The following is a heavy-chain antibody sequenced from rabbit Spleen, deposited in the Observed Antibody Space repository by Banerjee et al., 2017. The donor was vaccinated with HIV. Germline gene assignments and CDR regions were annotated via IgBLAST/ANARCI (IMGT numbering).Heavy chain of an antibody. Sequence: MNWVRQAPGKGLEWIGIIYPTTDTTYYASWVNGRFTISSDNAQNTVDLQMNSLTAADTATYFCAREKSGNYGYDLWGPGTLVTVS. CDR2: IYPTTDTT. CDR3: AREKSGNYGYDL. V-gene: IGHV1S7*01. J-gene: IGHJ4*01. D-gene: IGHD6-1*01.